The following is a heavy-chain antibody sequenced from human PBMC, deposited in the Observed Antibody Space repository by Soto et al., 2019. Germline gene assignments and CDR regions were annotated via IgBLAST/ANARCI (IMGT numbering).Heavy chain of an antibody. J-gene: IGHJ4*02. Sequence: QLQLQESGPGLVKPSETLSLTCTVSGGSISSSSYYWGWIRQPPGKGLEWIGSIYYSGSTYYNPSLKSRVTISVDTSKNQFSLKLSSVTAADTAVYYCARHVDFYGEPVRFDYWGQGTLVTVSS. CDR1: GGSISSSSYY. D-gene: IGHD4-17*01. V-gene: IGHV4-39*01. CDR3: ARHVDFYGEPVRFDY. CDR2: IYYSGST.